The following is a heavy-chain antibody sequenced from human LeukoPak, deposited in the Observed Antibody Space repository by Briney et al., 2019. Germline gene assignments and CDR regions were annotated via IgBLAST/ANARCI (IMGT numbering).Heavy chain of an antibody. CDR3: ARDGCGVALPVPDF. Sequence: GGSLRLSCAASGFAFSTYVMHWVRQAPGKGLEHVSLISVNGINTYYVDSVRGRFTVSRNNSKNPVYLEMRGLRSEDTALYYCARDGCGVALPVPDFWGQGTLVSVSS. CDR1: GFAFSTYV. CDR2: ISVNGINT. V-gene: IGHV3-64*02. D-gene: IGHD2-2*01. J-gene: IGHJ4*02.